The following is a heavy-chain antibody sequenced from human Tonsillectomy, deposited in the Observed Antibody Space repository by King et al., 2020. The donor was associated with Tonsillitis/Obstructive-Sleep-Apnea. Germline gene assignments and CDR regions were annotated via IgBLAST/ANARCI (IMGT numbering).Heavy chain of an antibody. CDR1: GYSFTSYW. Sequence: GQLVQSGAEVKKPGESLRISCKGSGYSFTSYWISGVRQMPGKGLEWMGRIDPSDPYTNYSPSFQGPVTISADKSISTAYLQWSSLKASDTAMYYCARYGLTGVPMGHSYYYYMDVWGKGTTVTVSS. V-gene: IGHV5-10-1*01. CDR2: IDPSDPYT. CDR3: ARYGLTGVPMGHSYYYYMDV. J-gene: IGHJ6*03. D-gene: IGHD7-27*01.